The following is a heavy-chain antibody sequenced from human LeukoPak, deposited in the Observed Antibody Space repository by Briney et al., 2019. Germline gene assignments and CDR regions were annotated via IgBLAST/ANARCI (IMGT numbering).Heavy chain of an antibody. J-gene: IGHJ4*02. V-gene: IGHV3-21*04. CDR2: ISITTRYI. D-gene: IGHD2-21*01. CDR1: GFTFSDYY. Sequence: GGSLRLCCAASGFTFSDYYMNWVSQAPGKGLEWVSSISITTRYIYYADSVKGRFPIPRDSSKNTLLLQMNRLRPEDAAVYYCAKAPVTTCRGAYCYPFDYWGQGTLVTVSS. CDR3: AKAPVTTCRGAYCYPFDY.